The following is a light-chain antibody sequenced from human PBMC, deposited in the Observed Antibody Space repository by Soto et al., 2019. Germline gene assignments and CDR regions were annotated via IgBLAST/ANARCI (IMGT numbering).Light chain of an antibody. Sequence: DIVMTQSPLSLPVTPGEPASISCRSSQSLLHSNGYNYLDWYLQKRGQSPQLLIYLGSNRASGVPDRFSGSGSGTDFTLKISRVEAEDVGVYYCMQALQTPSFGQGTKVEIK. CDR3: MQALQTPS. CDR1: QSLLHSNGYNY. V-gene: IGKV2-28*01. J-gene: IGKJ1*01. CDR2: LGS.